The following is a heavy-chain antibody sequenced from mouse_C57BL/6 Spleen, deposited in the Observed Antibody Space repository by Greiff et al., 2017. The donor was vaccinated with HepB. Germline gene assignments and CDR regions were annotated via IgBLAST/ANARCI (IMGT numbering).Heavy chain of an antibody. J-gene: IGHJ4*01. CDR2: ISYDGSN. CDR1: GYSITSGYY. Sequence: ESGPGLVKPSQSLSLTCSVTGYSITSGYYWNWTRQFPGNKLEWMGYISYDGSNNYNPSLKNRISITRDTSKNQFFLKLNSVTTEDTATYYCARDRRRGAMDYWGQGTSVTVSS. CDR3: ARDRRRGAMDY. V-gene: IGHV3-6*01. D-gene: IGHD2-12*01.